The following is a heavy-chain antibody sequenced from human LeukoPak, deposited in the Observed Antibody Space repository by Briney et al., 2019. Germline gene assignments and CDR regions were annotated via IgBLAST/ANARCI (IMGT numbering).Heavy chain of an antibody. V-gene: IGHV1-58*01. D-gene: IGHD6-13*01. CDR3: AAIHHFKQQPNGGP. J-gene: IGHJ5*02. CDR1: GFTFTSSA. Sequence: GTSVKVSCKASGFTFTSSAVQWVRQARGQRLEWIGWIVVGSGNTNYAQKFQERVTITRDMSTSTAYMELSSLRSEDTAVYYCAAIHHFKQQPNGGPWGQGTLVTVSS. CDR2: IVVGSGNT.